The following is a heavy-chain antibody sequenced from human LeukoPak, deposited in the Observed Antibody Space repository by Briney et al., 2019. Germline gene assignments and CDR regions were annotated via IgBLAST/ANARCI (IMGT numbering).Heavy chain of an antibody. D-gene: IGHD5-24*01. Sequence: GGSLRLSCAASGFTFSSFNMNWVRQAPGKGLEWVSSISSSSSYIYYADSVRGRFTISRDNAKNSLYLQMNSLRAEDTAVYYCARGRDGSQSPIDDWGQGTLVTVSS. V-gene: IGHV3-21*01. CDR1: GFTFSSFN. J-gene: IGHJ4*02. CDR2: ISSSSSYI. CDR3: ARGRDGSQSPIDD.